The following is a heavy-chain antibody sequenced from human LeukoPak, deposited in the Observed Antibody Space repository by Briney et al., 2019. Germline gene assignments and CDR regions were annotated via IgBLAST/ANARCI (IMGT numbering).Heavy chain of an antibody. D-gene: IGHD3-22*01. V-gene: IGHV1-2*02. Sequence: ASVKVSCKASGYTFSNYGITWVRQAPGQGLEWMGWINPNSGGTNYAQKFQGRVTITRDTSISTAYMELSRLRSDDTAVYYCARDHDYYDSSGYPHWGQGTLVTVSS. CDR3: ARDHDYYDSSGYPH. CDR2: INPNSGGT. J-gene: IGHJ4*02. CDR1: GYTFSNYG.